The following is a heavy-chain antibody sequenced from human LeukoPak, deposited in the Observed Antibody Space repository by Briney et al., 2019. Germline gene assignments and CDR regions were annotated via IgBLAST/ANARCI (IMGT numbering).Heavy chain of an antibody. CDR3: ARDVPDIVVVTAIPNWFDP. D-gene: IGHD2-21*02. CDR1: GYTFTGYY. V-gene: IGHV1-2*02. CDR2: INPNSGGT. Sequence: ASVNVSCKASGYTFTGYYMHWVRQAPGQGLEWMGWINPNSGGTNYAQKFQGRVTMTRDTSISTAYMELSRLRSDDTAVYYCARDVPDIVVVTAIPNWFDPWGQGTLVTVSS. J-gene: IGHJ5*02.